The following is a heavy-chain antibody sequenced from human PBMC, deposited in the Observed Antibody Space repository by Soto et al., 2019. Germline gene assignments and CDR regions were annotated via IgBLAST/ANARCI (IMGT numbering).Heavy chain of an antibody. D-gene: IGHD5-12*01. CDR2: IIRIFHTP. J-gene: IGHJ4*02. V-gene: IGHV1-69*01. CDR3: VHRRDGYNSAFFDY. Sequence: QVQLVQSGADVKKPGSSVKVSCKASGGTFSSYAFSWVRQAPGQGLEWMGGIIRIFHTPTYAQKFQGRITITADESTSTAYMVLISLRSDDTAVYYCVHRRDGYNSAFFDYWGQGTLVTVSS. CDR1: GGTFSSYA.